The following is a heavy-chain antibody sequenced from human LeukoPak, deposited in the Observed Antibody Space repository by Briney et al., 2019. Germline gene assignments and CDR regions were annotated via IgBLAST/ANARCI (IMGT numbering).Heavy chain of an antibody. V-gene: IGHV4-34*01. Sequence: SETLSLTCTVSGGSISSYYWSWIRQPPGKGLEWIGEINHSGSTNYNPSLKSRVTISVDTSKNQFSLKLSSVTAADTAVYYCASWRSSYFVYWGQGTLVTVSS. D-gene: IGHD3-16*01. CDR2: INHSGST. CDR3: ASWRSSYFVY. CDR1: GGSISSYY. J-gene: IGHJ4*02.